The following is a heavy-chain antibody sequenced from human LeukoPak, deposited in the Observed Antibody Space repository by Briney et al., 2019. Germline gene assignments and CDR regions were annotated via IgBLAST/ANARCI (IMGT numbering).Heavy chain of an antibody. CDR3: ARAYCSSTRCSYYFDS. CDR1: GFTFSHYW. CDR2: ISSSSTYI. Sequence: GGSLRLSCGASGFTFSHYWLNWVRQAPGKGLEWISSISSSSTYIYYADSVKGRFTISRDNAKNSLYLQMNSLRAEDTAVYHCARAYCSSTRCSYYFDSWGQGTLVTVSS. D-gene: IGHD2-2*01. J-gene: IGHJ4*02. V-gene: IGHV3-21*01.